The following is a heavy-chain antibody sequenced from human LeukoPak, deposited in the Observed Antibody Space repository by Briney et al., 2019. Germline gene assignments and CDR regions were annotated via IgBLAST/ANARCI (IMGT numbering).Heavy chain of an antibody. CDR2: IDPESGYT. D-gene: IGHD1-7*01. CDR3: TRKLRLDEH. J-gene: IGHJ4*02. Sequence: SVTVSCKASRYSFITSDINWVRQASGQGLEWMGYIDPESGYTTYPQKFQGRVTMTRDTSTSTAYMELSSLTPDDTAIYYCTRKLRLDEHWGQGTVVAV. V-gene: IGHV1-8*01. CDR1: RYSFITSD.